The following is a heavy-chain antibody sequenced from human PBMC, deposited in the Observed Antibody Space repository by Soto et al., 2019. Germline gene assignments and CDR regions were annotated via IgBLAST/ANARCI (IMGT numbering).Heavy chain of an antibody. CDR3: ARVRSSGWTPYYFDY. CDR2: INSDGSST. CDR1: GFTFSSYW. V-gene: IGHV3-74*01. J-gene: IGHJ4*02. D-gene: IGHD6-19*01. Sequence: GGSLRLSCAASGFTFSSYWMHWVRQAPGKGLVWVSRINSDGSSTSYADSVKGRFTISRDNAKNTLYLQMNSLRAEDTAVYYCARVRSSGWTPYYFDYWGQGTLVTVSS.